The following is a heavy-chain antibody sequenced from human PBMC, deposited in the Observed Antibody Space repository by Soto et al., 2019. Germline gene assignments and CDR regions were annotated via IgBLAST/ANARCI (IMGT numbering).Heavy chain of an antibody. V-gene: IGHV5-10-1*01. Sequence: EXLKIWCKGSGYXCTSYWVSWVRHMPGKGLEWMGRIDPSDSYTNYSPSFQGHVTISADKSISTDYLQWSSLKSSEKAMYYCARHLNVDIVATISGMDVWGQGTTVTAP. D-gene: IGHD5-12*01. CDR2: IDPSDSYT. J-gene: IGHJ6*02. CDR3: ARHLNVDIVATISGMDV. CDR1: GYXCTSYW.